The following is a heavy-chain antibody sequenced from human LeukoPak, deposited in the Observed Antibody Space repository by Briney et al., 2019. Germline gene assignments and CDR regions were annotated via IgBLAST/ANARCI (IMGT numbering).Heavy chain of an antibody. CDR3: ARSTVTGYYFDY. V-gene: IGHV4-4*07. CDR2: IYISGST. Sequence: SETLSLTCTVSGGSISSYYWSWIRQPAGKGLEWIGRIYISGSTNYNPSLKSRVTMSVDTSKNQFSLKLSSVTAADTTVYYCARSTVTGYYFDYWGQGTLVTVSS. CDR1: GGSISSYY. J-gene: IGHJ4*02. D-gene: IGHD4-17*01.